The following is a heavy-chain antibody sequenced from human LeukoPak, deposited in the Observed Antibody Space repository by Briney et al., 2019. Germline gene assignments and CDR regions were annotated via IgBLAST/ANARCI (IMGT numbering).Heavy chain of an antibody. D-gene: IGHD6-13*01. V-gene: IGHV1-24*01. J-gene: IGHJ4*02. CDR3: ATQPRIAAAGPPGLDY. Sequence: ASVKVSCKVSGYTLTELSMHWVRQAPGKGLEWRGGFDPEDGETIYAQKFQGRVTMTEDTSTDTAYMELSSLRSEGTAVYYWATQPRIAAAGPPGLDYWGQGTLVTVSS. CDR2: FDPEDGET. CDR1: GYTLTELS.